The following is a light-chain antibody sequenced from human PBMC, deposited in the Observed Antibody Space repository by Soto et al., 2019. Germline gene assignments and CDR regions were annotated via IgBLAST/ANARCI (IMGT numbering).Light chain of an antibody. CDR3: HSYGSGLSGHVV. J-gene: IGLJ2*01. CDR1: RSNIGAGHD. CDR2: GNS. Sequence: QSVLTQPPSVSGAPGQRVTISCTGSRSNIGAGHDVPWYQQLPGTAPKLLIYGNSNRPSGVPDRCSGSKSGTSASLAITGLQAEEDADDYCHSYGSGLSGHVVFGGGTKLTVL. V-gene: IGLV1-40*01.